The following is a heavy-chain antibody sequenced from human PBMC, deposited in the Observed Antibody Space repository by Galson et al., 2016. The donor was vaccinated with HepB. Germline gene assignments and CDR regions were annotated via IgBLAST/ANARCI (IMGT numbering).Heavy chain of an antibody. CDR2: MYHSGYT. J-gene: IGHJ4*02. D-gene: IGHD7-27*01. Sequence: SETLSLTCAVSGGSFTNNNWWSWVRQPPGKGLKWIGEMYHSGYTNYNPSLKSRVTMSVDKSKNQFSLRLFAVTAADTAVYHCVRVWGKYFDYWGQGALVTVSS. V-gene: IGHV4-4*02. CDR3: VRVWGKYFDY. CDR1: GGSFTNNNW.